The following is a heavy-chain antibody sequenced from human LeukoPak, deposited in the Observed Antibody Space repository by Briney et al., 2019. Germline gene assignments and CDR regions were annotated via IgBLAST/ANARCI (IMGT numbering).Heavy chain of an antibody. J-gene: IGHJ4*01. Sequence: GGSLRLSCAASGFTFSNSAMSWVRQAPGKGLERVSTLSGSGITTYYADSVKGRFTIPRDNSKNTLYLQMNSLRAEDTAVYYCAKGIYSSGWSYFDYWGHGTLVTVSS. CDR2: LSGSGITT. V-gene: IGHV3-23*01. CDR1: GFTFSNSA. D-gene: IGHD6-19*01. CDR3: AKGIYSSGWSYFDY.